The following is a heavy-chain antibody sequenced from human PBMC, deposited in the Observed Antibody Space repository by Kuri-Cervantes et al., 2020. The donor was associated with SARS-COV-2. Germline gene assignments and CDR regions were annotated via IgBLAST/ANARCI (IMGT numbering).Heavy chain of an antibody. CDR2: INPSGGST. CDR3: ATARDIVVVPAASLEI. V-gene: IGHV1-46*01. J-gene: IGHJ4*02. CDR1: GYTFTSYY. D-gene: IGHD2-2*01. Sequence: ASVKVSCKASGYTFTSYYMHWVRQAPGQGLEWMGIINPSGGSTSYAQKFQGRVTMTRDTSTSTVYMELSSLRSEDTAVYYCATARDIVVVPAASLEIWGQGTLVTVSS.